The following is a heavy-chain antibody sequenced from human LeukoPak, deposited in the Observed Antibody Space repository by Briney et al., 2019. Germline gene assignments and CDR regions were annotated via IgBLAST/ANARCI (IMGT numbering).Heavy chain of an antibody. D-gene: IGHD6-13*01. J-gene: IGHJ4*02. V-gene: IGHV3-48*02. CDR2: ISSSSSTI. CDR3: ATCPQDSSSGYPDY. Sequence: PGGSLRLSCAASGFTFSSYSMNWVRQAPGKGLEWVSYISSSSSTIYYADSVKGRFTISRDNAKNSLYLQMNSLRDEDTAVYYCATCPQDSSSGYPDYWGQGTLVTVSS. CDR1: GFTFSSYS.